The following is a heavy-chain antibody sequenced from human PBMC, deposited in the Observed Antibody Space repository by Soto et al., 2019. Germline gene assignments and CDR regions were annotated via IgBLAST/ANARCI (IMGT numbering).Heavy chain of an antibody. Sequence: GGSLRLSCAASGFTFSDYYMSWIRQAPGKGLEWVSYISSSGSTIYYADSVKGRFTISRDNAKNSLYLQMNSLRAEDTAVYYCARDCSSTSCYSGHFDYWGQGTLVTVSS. V-gene: IGHV3-11*01. CDR3: ARDCSSTSCYSGHFDY. J-gene: IGHJ4*02. CDR2: ISSSGSTI. CDR1: GFTFSDYY. D-gene: IGHD2-2*01.